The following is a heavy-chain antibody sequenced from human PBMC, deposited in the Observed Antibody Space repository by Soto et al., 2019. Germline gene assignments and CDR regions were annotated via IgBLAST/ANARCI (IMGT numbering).Heavy chain of an antibody. CDR2: ISGSGIST. D-gene: IGHD5-18*01. CDR3: ATEAVYSYGYAGMDV. J-gene: IGHJ6*02. CDR1: GFTFSSYA. V-gene: IGHV3-23*01. Sequence: EVQLLESGGGLVQPGGSLRLSCAASGFTFSSYAMSWVRQAPGKGLEWVSAISGSGISTYYADSVKGRFTISRDNSKNTLYLQMNSLIAEDTAVYYCATEAVYSYGYAGMDVWGQGTTVTVSS.